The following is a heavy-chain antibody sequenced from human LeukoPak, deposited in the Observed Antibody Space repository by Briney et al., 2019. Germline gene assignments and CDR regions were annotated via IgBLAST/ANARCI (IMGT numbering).Heavy chain of an antibody. CDR2: INPSGGST. V-gene: IGHV1-46*01. CDR3: ARERSGYSGSYYFDY. D-gene: IGHD1-26*01. CDR1: GYTFTSYY. Sequence: GASVKVSCKASGYTFTSYYMHWVRQAPGQGLEWMGIINPSGGSTSYAQKFQGRVTMTRDMSTSTVYMELSSLRSEDTAMYYCARERSGYSGSYYFDYWGQGTLVTVSS. J-gene: IGHJ4*02.